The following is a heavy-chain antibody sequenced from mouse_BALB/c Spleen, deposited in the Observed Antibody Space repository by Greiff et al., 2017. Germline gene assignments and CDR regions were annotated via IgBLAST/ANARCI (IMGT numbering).Heavy chain of an antibody. CDR2: IAPGSGST. Sequence: DLVKPGASVKLSCKASGYTFTSYWINWIKQRPGQGLEWIGRIAPGSGSTYYNEMFKGKATLTVDTSSSTAYIQLSSLSSEDSAVYFCARSSGTGDYCDYWGQGTTLTVSS. CDR3: ARSSGTGDYCDY. CDR1: GYTFTSYW. D-gene: IGHD4-1*01. V-gene: IGHV1S41*01. J-gene: IGHJ2*01.